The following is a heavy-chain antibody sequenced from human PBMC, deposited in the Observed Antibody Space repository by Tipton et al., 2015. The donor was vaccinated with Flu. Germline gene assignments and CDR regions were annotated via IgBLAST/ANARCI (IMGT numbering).Heavy chain of an antibody. D-gene: IGHD7-27*01. CDR2: DYCGGNT. CDR3: ARDNRGSLDY. Sequence: LRLSCTVSGGSVSSGSHCWGWIRQSPGKGLEWIGYDYCGGNTNNNPSLRSRVTILVDRPKNQFSLKLRSVTTADTAVYFCARDNRGSLDYWGQGILVTVSS. V-gene: IGHV4-61*01. J-gene: IGHJ4*02. CDR1: GGSVSSGSHC.